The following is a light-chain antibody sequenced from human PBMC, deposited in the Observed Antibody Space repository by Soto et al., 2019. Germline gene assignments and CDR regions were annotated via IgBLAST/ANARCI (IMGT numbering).Light chain of an antibody. Sequence: SYELTQPPSVSVAPGKTARITCEGNNIGSKSVHWYQQKPGQAPVLVIYYDSYRPSGIPERFSGSNSGNTATLTISRVEAGDEADYYCQVWDSSSDHVVFGGGTKVTVL. V-gene: IGLV3-21*04. J-gene: IGLJ2*01. CDR2: YDS. CDR1: NIGSKS. CDR3: QVWDSSSDHVV.